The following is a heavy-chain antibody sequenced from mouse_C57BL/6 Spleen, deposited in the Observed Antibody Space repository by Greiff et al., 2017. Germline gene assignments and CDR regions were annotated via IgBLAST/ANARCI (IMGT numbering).Heavy chain of an antibody. CDR1: GYTFTSYW. V-gene: IGHV1-59*01. CDR3: SRGTSLYDYSRGYYAMDY. Sequence: QVQLQQPGAELVRPGTSVKLSCKASGYTFTSYWMHWVKQRPGQGLEWIGVIDPSDSYTNYNQKFKGKATFTVDTSSITASMQLSSLTSEASAVYYWSRGTSLYDYSRGYYAMDYGGQGPSVTVSS. D-gene: IGHD2-4*01. CDR2: IDPSDSYT. J-gene: IGHJ4*01.